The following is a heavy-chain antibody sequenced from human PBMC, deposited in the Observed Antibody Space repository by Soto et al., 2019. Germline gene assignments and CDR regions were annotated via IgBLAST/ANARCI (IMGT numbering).Heavy chain of an antibody. CDR2: IYYSGTT. J-gene: IGHJ4*02. CDR3: ARVVSALDF. Sequence: PSETLSLTCTVSGGSISSYYWTWIRQPPGKGLEFIGRIYYSGTTSYNPSLESRVTISVDTSKNQFSLKLRSVTAADTAIYYCARVVSALDFWGQGTRSPSPQ. D-gene: IGHD2-21*01. CDR1: GGSISSYY. V-gene: IGHV4-59*01.